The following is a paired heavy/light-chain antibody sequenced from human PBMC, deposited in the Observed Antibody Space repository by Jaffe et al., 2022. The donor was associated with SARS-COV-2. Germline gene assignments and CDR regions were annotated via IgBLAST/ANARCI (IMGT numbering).Heavy chain of an antibody. V-gene: IGHV4-61*02. CDR2: IYTSGSI. CDR3: ARDRRAFFGDSVTRGYYYYGMDV. D-gene: IGHD4-17*01. J-gene: IGHJ6*02. Sequence: QVQLQESGPGLVKPSQTLSLTCTVSGGSLSSGSYYWSWVRQPAGKGLEWIGRIYTSGSINYNPSLKSRVTISADTPKNQFSLKVSSVTAADTAVYYCARDRRAFFGDSVTRGYYYYGMDVWGQGTTVTVSS. CDR1: GGSLSSGSYY.
Light chain of an antibody. V-gene: IGLV1-44*01. CDR2: SSD. CDR1: SSNIGSNT. Sequence: QSVLTQPPSASGTPGQRVTISCSGSSSNIGSNTVNWYQQLPGTAPKLLIYSSDLRPSGVPDRFSGSKSGTSASLAINGLQSEDEADYYCAAWDDSLNALVFGGGTKLSVL. CDR3: AAWDDSLNALV. J-gene: IGLJ3*02.